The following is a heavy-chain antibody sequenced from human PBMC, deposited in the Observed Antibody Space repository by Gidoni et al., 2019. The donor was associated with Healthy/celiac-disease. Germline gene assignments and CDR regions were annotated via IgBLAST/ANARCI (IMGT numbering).Heavy chain of an antibody. CDR3: ARDAPGDYGDYGAKGFDP. Sequence: QVQLVESGGGVFQPGRSLILSCAASGFTFSSYAMHWVRQAPGKGLEWVAVISYDGSNKYYADSVKGRFTISRDNSKNTLYLQMNSLRAEDTAVYYCARDAPGDYGDYGAKGFDPWGQGTLVTVSS. D-gene: IGHD4-17*01. J-gene: IGHJ5*02. CDR1: GFTFSSYA. V-gene: IGHV3-30-3*01. CDR2: ISYDGSNK.